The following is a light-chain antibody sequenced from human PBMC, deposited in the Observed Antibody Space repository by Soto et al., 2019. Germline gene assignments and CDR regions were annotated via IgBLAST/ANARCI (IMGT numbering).Light chain of an antibody. J-gene: IGLJ1*01. CDR3: SSYTSSTTLEYV. CDR2: EVS. Sequence: QPVSVSGSPGQSITISCTGTSSDVGDYNYVSWYQQHPGKAPKLMIYEVSSRPSGVSNRFSGSKSGNTASLTISGLQAEDEADYYCSSYTSSTTLEYVFGTGTKVTVL. V-gene: IGLV2-14*01. CDR1: SSDVGDYNY.